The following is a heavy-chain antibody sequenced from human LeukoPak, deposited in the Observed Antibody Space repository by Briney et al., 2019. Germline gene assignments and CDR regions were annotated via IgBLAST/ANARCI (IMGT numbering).Heavy chain of an antibody. CDR2: ISGSGSST. CDR3: AKSPYALGSYGIAGDC. D-gene: IGHD3-10*01. J-gene: IGHJ4*02. CDR1: GFTFATYA. Sequence: GSLRLSCAASGFTFATYAMSWVRQAPGRGLEWVSSISGSGSSTFYADSVKGRFTISRDNSKNTLYLQMTSLRAEDTAVFYCAKSPYALGSYGIAGDCWGQGTLVTVSS. V-gene: IGHV3-23*01.